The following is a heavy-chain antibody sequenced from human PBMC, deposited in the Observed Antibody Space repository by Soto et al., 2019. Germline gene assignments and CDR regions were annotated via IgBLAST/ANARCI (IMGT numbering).Heavy chain of an antibody. Sequence: ASETLSLTCAVYGGSFSGNYWSWIRQSPGKGLEWIGEISHSGSINYNPSLKSRVTISVDTSKNQFSLNLSSVTAADTAVYYCARDSPISQTFDYWGQGTLVTVS. CDR2: ISHSGSI. CDR1: GGSFSGNY. J-gene: IGHJ4*02. V-gene: IGHV4-34*01. D-gene: IGHD3-3*02. CDR3: ARDSPISQTFDY.